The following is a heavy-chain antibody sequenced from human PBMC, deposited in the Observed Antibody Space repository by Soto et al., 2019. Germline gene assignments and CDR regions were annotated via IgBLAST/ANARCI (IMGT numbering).Heavy chain of an antibody. V-gene: IGHV3-33*01. CDR2: IWYGGSNK. Sequence: QVQLVESGGGVVQPGRSLRLSCAASGFTFSSYGMHWVRQAPGKGLEWVAVIWYGGSNKYYADSVKGPFTISRDNSKNTLYLQMNSLRAEDTAVYYCARAIFVLQQPYGMDVWGQGTTVTVSS. J-gene: IGHJ6*02. CDR3: ARAIFVLQQPYGMDV. D-gene: IGHD6-13*01. CDR1: GFTFSSYG.